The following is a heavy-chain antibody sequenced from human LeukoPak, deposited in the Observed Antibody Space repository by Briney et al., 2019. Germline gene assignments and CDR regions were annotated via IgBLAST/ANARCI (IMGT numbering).Heavy chain of an antibody. V-gene: IGHV3-66*01. CDR2: IYSDGNT. Sequence: GGSLRLSCAASGFTVSSNYMSWVRQAPGKGLEWVSVIYSDGNTYYADSVKGRFTISRDNSKNTVYLQMNSLRAEDTAVYYCARSGKIYFDWLLDYWGQGTLVTVSS. J-gene: IGHJ4*02. D-gene: IGHD3-9*01. CDR1: GFTVSSNY. CDR3: ARSGKIYFDWLLDY.